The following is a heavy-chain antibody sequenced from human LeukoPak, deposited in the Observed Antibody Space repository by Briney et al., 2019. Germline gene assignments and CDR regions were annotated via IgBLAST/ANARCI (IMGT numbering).Heavy chain of an antibody. D-gene: IGHD3-22*01. Sequence: PGRSLRLSCAASGFTFSSYSMNWVRQAPGKGLEWVSSISSSSSYIYYADSVKGRFTISRDNAKNSLYLQMNSLRAEDTAVYYCAREAPYYYDSSGYSDWGQGTLVTVSS. CDR3: AREAPYYYDSSGYSD. CDR2: ISSSSSYI. J-gene: IGHJ4*02. CDR1: GFTFSSYS. V-gene: IGHV3-21*01.